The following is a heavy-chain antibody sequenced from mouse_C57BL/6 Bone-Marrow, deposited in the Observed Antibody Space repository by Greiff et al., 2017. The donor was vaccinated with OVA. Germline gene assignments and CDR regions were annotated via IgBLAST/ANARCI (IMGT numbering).Heavy chain of an antibody. CDR1: GFTFSDYY. CDR3: ARRGYYSNYVAMDY. J-gene: IGHJ4*01. D-gene: IGHD2-5*01. V-gene: IGHV5-12*01. Sequence: EVQLQESGGGLVQPGGSLKLSCAASGFTFSDYYMYWVRQTPEKRLEWVAYISNGGGSTYYPDTVKGRLTISRDNAKNTLYVQMSRLKSRHTAMYYGARRGYYSNYVAMDYWGQGTSVTVSS. CDR2: ISNGGGST.